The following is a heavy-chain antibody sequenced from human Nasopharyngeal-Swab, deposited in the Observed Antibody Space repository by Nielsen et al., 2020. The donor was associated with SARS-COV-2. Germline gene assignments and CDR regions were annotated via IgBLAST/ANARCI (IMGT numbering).Heavy chain of an antibody. Sequence: GGSLRLSCAGSGFTFSSSWLHWVRHAPGEGLVWVARLNGDATTVDYADSVKGRFTISRDNAKNTLYLQMNGLRDEDTAIYYCARAGEYRFDYWGQGTLVTVSS. V-gene: IGHV3-74*01. CDR3: ARAGEYRFDY. D-gene: IGHD7-27*01. J-gene: IGHJ4*02. CDR1: GFTFSSSW. CDR2: LNGDATTV.